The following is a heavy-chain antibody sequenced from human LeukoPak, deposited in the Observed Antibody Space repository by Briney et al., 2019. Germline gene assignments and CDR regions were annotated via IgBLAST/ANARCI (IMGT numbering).Heavy chain of an antibody. D-gene: IGHD1-7*01. CDR3: ARATPEYNWNSPLDY. J-gene: IGHJ4*02. CDR1: GFTFSSYA. Sequence: GGSLRLSCAASGFTFSSYAMHWVRQAPGKGLEWVAVISYDGSNKYYADSVKGRFTISRDNSKNTLYLQMNSLRAEDTAVYYCARATPEYNWNSPLDYWGQGTLVTVSS. CDR2: ISYDGSNK. V-gene: IGHV3-30-3*01.